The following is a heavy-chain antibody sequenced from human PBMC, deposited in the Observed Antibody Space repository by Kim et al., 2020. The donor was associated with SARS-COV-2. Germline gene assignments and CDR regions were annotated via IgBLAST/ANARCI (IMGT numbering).Heavy chain of an antibody. V-gene: IGHV3-7*03. Sequence: GGSLRLSCAASGFTFSSYWMRWVRQAPGKGLEWVANIKQDGSEKYYVDSVKGRFTISRDNAKNSLYLQMNSLRAEDTAVYYCARWRYYLYYAGMDVWGQGTTLPVS. CDR1: GFTFSSYW. CDR2: IKQDGSEK. D-gene: IGHD3-10*01. CDR3: ARWRYYLYYAGMDV. J-gene: IGHJ6*02.